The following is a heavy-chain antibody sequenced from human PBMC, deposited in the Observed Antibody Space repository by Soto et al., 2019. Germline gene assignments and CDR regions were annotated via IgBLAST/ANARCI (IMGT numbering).Heavy chain of an antibody. D-gene: IGHD1-26*01. V-gene: IGHV3-30*18. J-gene: IGHJ6*02. CDR2: ISYDGSNK. CDR1: GFTFSSYG. Sequence: GGSLRLSCAASGFTFSSYGMHWVRQAPGKGLEWVAVISYDGSNKYYADSVKGRFTISRDNSKNTLYLQMNSLGAEDTAVYYCAKDVYDSRGATTVVYYYYGMDVWGQGTTVTVSS. CDR3: AKDVYDSRGATTVVYYYYGMDV.